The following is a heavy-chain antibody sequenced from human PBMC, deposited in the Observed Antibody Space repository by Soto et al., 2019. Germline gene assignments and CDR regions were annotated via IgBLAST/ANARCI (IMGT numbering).Heavy chain of an antibody. CDR1: GYTFASYA. V-gene: IGHV1-3*01. CDR3: ARILGYCSGGSCDY. J-gene: IGHJ4*02. Sequence: QVQLVQSGAEVKKPGASVKVSCKASGYTFASYAMHWVRQAPGQRLEWMGRINAGNGNTKYSQKFQGRVTITRDTSASTAYMELTSLRSEDTAVYYCARILGYCSGGSCDYWGQGTLVIVSS. D-gene: IGHD2-15*01. CDR2: INAGNGNT.